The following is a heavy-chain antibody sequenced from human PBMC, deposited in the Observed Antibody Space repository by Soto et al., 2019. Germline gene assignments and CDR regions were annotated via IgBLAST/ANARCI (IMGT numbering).Heavy chain of an antibody. V-gene: IGHV4-34*01. CDR2: SNHSGST. D-gene: IGHD5-12*01. J-gene: IGHJ4*02. Sequence: QVQLQQWGAGLLKPSETLSLTCAVYGGSFSGYYWSWIRQPPGKGLEWIGESNHSGSTNYNPSLKSRVTISVDTSKNQFSLKLSFVTAAETAVSYCARGGYSGYARWGQGTLVTVSS. CDR3: ARGGYSGYAR. CDR1: GGSFSGYY.